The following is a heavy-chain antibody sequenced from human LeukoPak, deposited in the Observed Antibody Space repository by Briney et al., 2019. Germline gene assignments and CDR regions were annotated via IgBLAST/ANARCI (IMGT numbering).Heavy chain of an antibody. CDR2: INPNSGGT. CDR3: AREVPLDAFDI. CDR1: GYTFTGYY. D-gene: IGHD2-2*01. V-gene: IGHV1-2*04. J-gene: IGHJ3*02. Sequence: GASVKVSCKASGYTFTGYYMHWVRQAPGQGLEWMGWINPNSGGTNYAQKFQGWVTMATDTSTSTAYMELRSLRSDDTAVYYCAREVPLDAFDIWGQGTMVTVSS.